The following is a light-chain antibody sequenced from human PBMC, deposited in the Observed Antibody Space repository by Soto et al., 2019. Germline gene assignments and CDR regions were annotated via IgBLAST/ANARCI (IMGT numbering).Light chain of an antibody. CDR2: DVS. CDR1: SSDVGGYNY. Sequence: QSALTQPASLSGSSGQSITISCTGTSSDVGGYNYVSWYQQHPGKAPKLMIYDVSNRLSGVSNRFSGTKSGNTASLTISGLQAEDEADYYCSSYSITTTLVVFGGGTKLTVL. V-gene: IGLV2-14*01. CDR3: SSYSITTTLVV. J-gene: IGLJ2*01.